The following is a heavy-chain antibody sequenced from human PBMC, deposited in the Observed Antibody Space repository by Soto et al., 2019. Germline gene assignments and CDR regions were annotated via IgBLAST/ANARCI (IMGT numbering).Heavy chain of an antibody. J-gene: IGHJ4*02. D-gene: IGHD4-17*01. Sequence: QVQLQESGPGLVKPSQTLSLTCTVSGGSISSGGYYWSWIRQHPGKGLEWIGYIYYRGSTYYNPSLKSRVTISVDTSKNQFSLKLSSVTAADTAVYYCARASDWRSVTPEFDYWGQGTLVTVSS. CDR3: ARASDWRSVTPEFDY. CDR2: IYYRGST. CDR1: GGSISSGGYY. V-gene: IGHV4-31*03.